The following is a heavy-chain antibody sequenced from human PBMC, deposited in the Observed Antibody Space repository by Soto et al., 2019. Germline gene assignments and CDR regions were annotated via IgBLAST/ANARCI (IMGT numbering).Heavy chain of an antibody. CDR3: AKNPGYYYDSTGYHFDY. J-gene: IGHJ4*02. D-gene: IGHD3-22*01. CDR2: ISTDGGGTT. V-gene: IGHV3-23*01. Sequence: QPGGSLRLSCAASGLTFSSYWMHWVRQAPGKGLVWVSRISTDGGGTTYYADSVKGRFTISRDNSKNTLYLQMNSLRAEDTAVYYCAKNPGYYYDSTGYHFDYWGQGTLVTVSS. CDR1: GLTFSSYW.